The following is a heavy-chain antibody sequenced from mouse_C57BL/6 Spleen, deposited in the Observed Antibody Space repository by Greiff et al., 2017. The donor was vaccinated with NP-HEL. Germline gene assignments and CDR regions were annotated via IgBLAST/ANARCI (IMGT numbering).Heavy chain of an antibody. D-gene: IGHD1-1*01. CDR3: ARHEGYGSIRSWYFDV. Sequence: VKLQESGAELVKPGASVKLSCKASGYTFTEYTIHWVKQRSGQGLEWIGWFYPGSGSIKYNEKFKDKATLTADKSSSTVYMELSRLTSEDSAVYFCARHEGYGSIRSWYFDVWGTGTTVTVSS. J-gene: IGHJ1*03. CDR1: GYTFTEYT. V-gene: IGHV1-62-2*01. CDR2: FYPGSGSI.